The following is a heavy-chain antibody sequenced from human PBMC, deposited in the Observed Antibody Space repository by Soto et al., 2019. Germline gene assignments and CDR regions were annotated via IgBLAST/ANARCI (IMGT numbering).Heavy chain of an antibody. CDR1: GGSISSYY. CDR3: ARRYGRNFDY. V-gene: IGHV4-59*01. Sequence: PLETLSLTCTVSGGSISSYYWSWIRQPPGKGLEWIGYIYYSGSTNYNPSLKSRVTISADTSKNQFSLKLSSVTAADTAVYYCARRYGRNFDYWGQGTLVTVSS. J-gene: IGHJ4*02. CDR2: IYYSGST. D-gene: IGHD1-20*01.